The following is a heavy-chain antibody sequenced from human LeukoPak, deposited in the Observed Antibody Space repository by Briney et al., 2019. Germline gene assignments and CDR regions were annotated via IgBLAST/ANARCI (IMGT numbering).Heavy chain of an antibody. CDR1: GFTFSTYW. V-gene: IGHV3-74*01. Sequence: GGSLRLSCAASGFTFSTYWMHWVRQAPGEGLVWVSRIKSDGSDTSYADSVKGRFTISRDNAKNTLYLQMNSLRAEDTAVYYCAREAATLDAFDIWGQGTMVTVSS. CDR2: IKSDGSDT. D-gene: IGHD2-15*01. J-gene: IGHJ3*02. CDR3: AREAATLDAFDI.